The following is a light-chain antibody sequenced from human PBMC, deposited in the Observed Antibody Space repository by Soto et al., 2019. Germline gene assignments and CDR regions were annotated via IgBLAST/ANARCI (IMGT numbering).Light chain of an antibody. V-gene: IGKV3-11*01. CDR2: DAS. CDR1: QSVSSS. Sequence: EIVLPKSPATLSLSPGERATLSCRASQSVSSSLAWYQQKPGQAPRLLIYDASNRAPGIPARFSGSGSGTAVTLTISSLDPEDFAVYYCQQRSNWPTFGPGTKVDIK. CDR3: QQRSNWPT. J-gene: IGKJ3*01.